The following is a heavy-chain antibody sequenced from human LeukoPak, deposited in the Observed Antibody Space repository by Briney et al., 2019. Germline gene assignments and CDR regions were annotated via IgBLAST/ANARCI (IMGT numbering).Heavy chain of an antibody. D-gene: IGHD6-13*01. CDR3: ARQTGQMGAAADPFDY. CDR2: IYYSGST. J-gene: IGHJ4*02. CDR1: GDSISSSSYY. Sequence: SETLSLTCTVSGDSISSSSYYWGWIRQPPGKGLEWIGSIYYSGSTYYTPSLKSRVTISVDTSKNQFSLKLTSVTAADTAVYYCARQTGQMGAAADPFDYWGQGTLVTVSS. V-gene: IGHV4-39*01.